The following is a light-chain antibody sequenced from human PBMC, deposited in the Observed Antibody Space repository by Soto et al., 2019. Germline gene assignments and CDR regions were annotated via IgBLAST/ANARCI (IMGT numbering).Light chain of an antibody. CDR2: DVI. V-gene: IGLV2-8*01. J-gene: IGLJ2*01. CDR3: SSYGGSNNFVV. CDR1: SSDVGGHNF. Sequence: QSVLTQPPSASGSPGQSVTISCTGTSSDVGGHNFVSWYQHHPGKAPKLMLYDVIKRPSGVPDRFSGSKSGNTASLTVSGLQAEDEADYYCSSYGGSNNFVVFGGGTKSPS.